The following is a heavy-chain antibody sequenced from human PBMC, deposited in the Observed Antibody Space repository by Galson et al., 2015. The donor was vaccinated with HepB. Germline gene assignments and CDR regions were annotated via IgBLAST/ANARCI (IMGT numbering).Heavy chain of an antibody. Sequence: SVKVSCKASGYTFRNYVIHWVRQAPGQRLEWMGWINAGNADTKYSQKFQGRVTITRDISASTAYMELSSLRSEDTAVFYCARDTGTWGALMTSQNIIIRPFDYWGQGTLVTVSS. CDR2: INAGNADT. J-gene: IGHJ4*02. CDR3: ARDTGTWGALMTSQNIIIRPFDY. D-gene: IGHD3-16*01. CDR1: GYTFRNYV. V-gene: IGHV1-3*01.